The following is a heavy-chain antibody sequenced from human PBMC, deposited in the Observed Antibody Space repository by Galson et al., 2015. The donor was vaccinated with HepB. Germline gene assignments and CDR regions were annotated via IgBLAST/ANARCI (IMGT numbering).Heavy chain of an antibody. CDR1: GFTFSSYW. CDR2: IKQDGSEK. V-gene: IGHV3-7*03. CDR3: ARDLTGWAYCSGGSCYSDY. J-gene: IGHJ4*02. Sequence: SLRLTCAASGFTFSSYWMSWVRQAPGKGLEWVANIKQDGSEKYYVDSVKGRFTISRDNAKNSLYLQMNSLRAEDTAVYYCARDLTGWAYCSGGSCYSDYWGQGTLVTVSS. D-gene: IGHD2-15*01.